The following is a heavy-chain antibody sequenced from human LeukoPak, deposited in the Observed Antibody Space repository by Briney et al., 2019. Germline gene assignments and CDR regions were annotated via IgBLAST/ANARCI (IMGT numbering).Heavy chain of an antibody. CDR3: ARELVPTPPFRIQSYFDY. CDR1: GGSISSSSYY. D-gene: IGHD2-8*02. J-gene: IGHJ4*02. CDR2: VYYNGSS. V-gene: IGHV4-61*01. Sequence: KTSKTLSLTCTVSGGSISSSSYYWGWIRQPPGKGLEWIGCVYYNGSSNYNPSLKSRVTISVDTSKIQFSLKLSSVTAADTAVYYCARELVPTPPFRIQSYFDYWGQGTLVTVSS.